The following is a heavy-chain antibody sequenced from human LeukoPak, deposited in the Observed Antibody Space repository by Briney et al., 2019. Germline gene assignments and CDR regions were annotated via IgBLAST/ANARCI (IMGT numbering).Heavy chain of an antibody. V-gene: IGHV3-23*01. D-gene: IGHD5-18*01. J-gene: IGHJ4*02. Sequence: GGSLRLSCVASGFTFSSYVMNWVRRAPRKGLEWVSAISGNGGSTYYADSVKGRFTISRDNSKNTLSPQMNSLRAEDTAVYYCAKGIELWLTYFDHWGQGTLVTASS. CDR2: ISGNGGST. CDR3: AKGIELWLTYFDH. CDR1: GFTFSSYV.